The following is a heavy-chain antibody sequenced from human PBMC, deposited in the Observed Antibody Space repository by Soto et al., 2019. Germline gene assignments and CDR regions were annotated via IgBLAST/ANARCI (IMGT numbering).Heavy chain of an antibody. J-gene: IGHJ6*02. CDR3: ARGAGGDYVLDV. CDR1: GYKFTNYW. D-gene: IGHD3-16*01. V-gene: IGHV5-10-1*01. Sequence: GESLKISCKGSGYKFTNYWIIWVRQIPGKGLEWMGKIDPTESHTKYSPSFQGHVTISVDKSITTAYLQWNSLKASDTAIYYCARGAGGDYVLDVRGQGTTVTVSS. CDR2: IDPTESHT.